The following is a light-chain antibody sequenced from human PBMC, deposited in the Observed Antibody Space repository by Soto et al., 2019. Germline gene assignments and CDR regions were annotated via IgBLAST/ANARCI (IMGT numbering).Light chain of an antibody. J-gene: IGLJ2*01. CDR3: AAWDDSLNGPV. CDR2: TNN. V-gene: IGLV1-44*01. Sequence: QSVLTQPPSASGTPGQRVTISCSGSSSNIGSNTVNWYRQLPGTAPKLLIYTNNQRPSGVPDRFSGSKSCTSASLAISGLQSEDEADYYCAAWDDSLNGPVFGGGTKLAVL. CDR1: SSNIGSNT.